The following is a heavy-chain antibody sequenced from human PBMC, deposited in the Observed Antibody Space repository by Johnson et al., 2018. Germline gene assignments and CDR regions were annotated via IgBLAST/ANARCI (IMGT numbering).Heavy chain of an antibody. CDR2: ISYDGSNK. J-gene: IGHJ5*02. CDR1: GFSFSFYG. D-gene: IGHD1-26*01. V-gene: IGHV3-30*18. CDR3: AKDGSGSHSDWLDP. Sequence: QVQLQESGGGVVQPGRSLRLSCATSGFSFSFYGMHWVRQAPGKGLEWMAVISYDGSNKYYGDSVKGRFTISRDNSKNTRYLQMNSLRVEDTAVYYCAKDGSGSHSDWLDPWGQGTLVTVSS.